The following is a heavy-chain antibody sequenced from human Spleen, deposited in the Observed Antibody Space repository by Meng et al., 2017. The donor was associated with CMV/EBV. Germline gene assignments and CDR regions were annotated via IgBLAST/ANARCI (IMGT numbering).Heavy chain of an antibody. V-gene: IGHV3-21*01. CDR2: ISSSSSYI. CDR3: ARDFWFGELWGPLDY. CDR1: GFTFSSYS. Sequence: GESLKISCAASGFTFSSYSMNWVRQAPGKGLEWVSSISSSSSYIYYADSVKGRFTISRDNSKKTVSLQINSLRPEDTAVYYCARDFWFGELWGPLDYWGQGTLVTVSS. J-gene: IGHJ4*02. D-gene: IGHD3-10*01.